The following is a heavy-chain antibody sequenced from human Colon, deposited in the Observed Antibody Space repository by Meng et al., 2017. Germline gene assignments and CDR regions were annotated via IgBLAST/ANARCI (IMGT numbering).Heavy chain of an antibody. Sequence: MQQPGPGLGKPSQTLPPTCAISGDGVSSKAAVGTWIRQSPSRGLEWLGRTYYRAKWNHEYAESLRGRITINPDTSNNQISLQLNSVTPEDTAVYYCTRGLEFYRFEYWGQGTLVTVSS. CDR1: GDGVSSKAAV. CDR2: TYYRAKWNH. D-gene: IGHD3-16*02. J-gene: IGHJ4*02. CDR3: TRGLEFYRFEY. V-gene: IGHV6-1*01.